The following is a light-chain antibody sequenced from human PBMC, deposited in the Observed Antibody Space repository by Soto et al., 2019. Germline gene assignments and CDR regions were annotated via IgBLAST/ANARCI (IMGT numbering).Light chain of an antibody. Sequence: EIVLTQSPGTLSLSPGERATLSCRATQTISSNYLAWYRQKPGQAPKLLIHGASTRATGIPDRFSGSGSGNDFTLTSSGLEPEDFAVYYCQLYGSSPTTFGQGTKVEF. J-gene: IGKJ1*01. CDR3: QLYGSSPTT. CDR1: QTISSNY. CDR2: GAS. V-gene: IGKV3-20*01.